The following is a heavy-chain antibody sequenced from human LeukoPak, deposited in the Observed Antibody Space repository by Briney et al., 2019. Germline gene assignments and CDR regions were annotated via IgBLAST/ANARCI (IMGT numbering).Heavy chain of an antibody. CDR3: ASGGGWVFFN. CDR2: INSDGSEK. CDR1: GFPFTSHW. Sequence: GGSLRLSCAASGFPFTSHWLSWFRQSPGRGLEWVAHINSDGSEKDYVDSVKGRFTISRDNARNSQFLQMNSLRAEDTAVYYCASGGGWVFFNWGQGTLVTVSS. D-gene: IGHD6-19*01. V-gene: IGHV3-7*01. J-gene: IGHJ4*02.